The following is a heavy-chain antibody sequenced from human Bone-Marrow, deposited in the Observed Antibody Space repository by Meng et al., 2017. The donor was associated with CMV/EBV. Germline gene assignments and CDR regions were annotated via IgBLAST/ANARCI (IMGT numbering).Heavy chain of an antibody. Sequence: ASVKVSCKASGYTFTSYGITWVRQAPGQGLEWMGWISAYNGNTNYAQKLQGRVTMTTDTPTTTAYMELRSLRSDDTAVYYCARGFYGIPDDYWGQGTLVTFSS. D-gene: IGHD1-14*01. CDR3: ARGFYGIPDDY. V-gene: IGHV1-18*01. CDR2: ISAYNGNT. J-gene: IGHJ4*02. CDR1: GYTFTSYG.